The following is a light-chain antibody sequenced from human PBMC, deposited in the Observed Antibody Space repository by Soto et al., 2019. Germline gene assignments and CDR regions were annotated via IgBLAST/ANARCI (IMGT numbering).Light chain of an antibody. V-gene: IGKV3-15*01. CDR2: GAS. CDR1: QSISDN. Sequence: EIVMTQSPATLSVSPGESATLSCTASQSISDNLAWYQQKFGQAPRLLIYGASTMATDIPARFSGSGSGTDFTHSISSPQSEDSAVYYCQQSYAWSRTFGPGTRVEVK. CDR3: QQSYAWSRT. J-gene: IGKJ1*01.